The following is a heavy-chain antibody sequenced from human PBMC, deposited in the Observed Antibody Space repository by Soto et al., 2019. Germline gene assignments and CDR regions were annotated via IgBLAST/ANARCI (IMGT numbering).Heavy chain of an antibody. V-gene: IGHV3-72*01. CDR1: GFTFSDHY. CDR2: SRNKANSYTI. CDR3: ARSGTYSFDY. J-gene: IGHJ4*02. Sequence: GALRLSCAASGFTFSDHYMDWVRQAPGKGLEWVGRSRNKANSYTIEYAASVKGRFTISRDDSQNSLYLQMNSLKTEDTAVYYCARSGTYSFDYWGQGTLVTVSS. D-gene: IGHD1-26*01.